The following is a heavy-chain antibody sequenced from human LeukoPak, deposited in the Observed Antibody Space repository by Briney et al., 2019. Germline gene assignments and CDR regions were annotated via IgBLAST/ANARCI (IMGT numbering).Heavy chain of an antibody. J-gene: IGHJ4*02. D-gene: IGHD4-17*01. Sequence: GGSLRLSCAASGFIFSTYGMHRVRQASGRGLEWVAVISYDGTNKYYGESVKGRFTISRDNSKNTLYLQMNSLREDDTAVYYCARDSYGDYYFDYWGQGTLVTVSS. CDR1: GFIFSTYG. V-gene: IGHV3-30*03. CDR2: ISYDGTNK. CDR3: ARDSYGDYYFDY.